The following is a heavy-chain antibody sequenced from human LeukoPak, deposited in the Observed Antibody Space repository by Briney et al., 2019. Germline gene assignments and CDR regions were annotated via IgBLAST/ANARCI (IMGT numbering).Heavy chain of an antibody. D-gene: IGHD6-19*01. V-gene: IGHV4-4*02. Sequence: DPSGTLSLTCRVSGGFISTSNRWSWVRQSPGKGLEWIGEIYHSGSTNYNPSLKSRVTISVDKSKNQFSLRLNSVTGADTAVYYCARKSGWNLDYWGQGTLVAVSP. CDR1: GGFISTSNR. J-gene: IGHJ4*02. CDR2: IYHSGST. CDR3: ARKSGWNLDY.